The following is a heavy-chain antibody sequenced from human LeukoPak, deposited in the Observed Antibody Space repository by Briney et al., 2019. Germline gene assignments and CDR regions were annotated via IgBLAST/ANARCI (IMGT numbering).Heavy chain of an antibody. J-gene: IGHJ4*02. CDR1: GGSVSSSSYY. CDR3: ARHYYDSSGYYPGPFDY. V-gene: IGHV4-39*01. Sequence: PSETLSLTCTVSGGSVSSSSYYWGWIRQPPGKGLEWIGSIYYSGSTYYNPSLKSRVTISVDTSKNQFSLQLSSVTAADTAVYYCARHYYDSSGYYPGPFDYWGQGTLVTVSS. CDR2: IYYSGST. D-gene: IGHD3-22*01.